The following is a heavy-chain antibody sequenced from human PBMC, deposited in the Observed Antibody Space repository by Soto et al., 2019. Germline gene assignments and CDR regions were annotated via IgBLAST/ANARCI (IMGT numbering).Heavy chain of an antibody. D-gene: IGHD2-21*02. J-gene: IGHJ4*01. CDR2: IKQDGSEK. Sequence: VSLRLTFAASGFTFSSYWMNWFRQAPGKVLEWVANIKQDGSEKYYADSVKGRFTISRDNAKNSLYLQMNSLRAEDTAVYYCASPRRANRGGHCSSGLDYWGQGTLV. V-gene: IGHV3-7*01. CDR1: GFTFSSYW. CDR3: ASPRRANRGGHCSSGLDY.